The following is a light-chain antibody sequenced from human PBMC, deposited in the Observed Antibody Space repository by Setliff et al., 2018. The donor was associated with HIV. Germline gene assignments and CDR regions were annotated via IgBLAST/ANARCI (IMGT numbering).Light chain of an antibody. CDR3: CSYTGDNVLYV. CDR2: EVN. Sequence: KGTSSDIGSYNLVSWYQQHPGRAPKLIIYEVNKRPSEVSARFSASKSGNTASLTISELQADDEADYYCCSYTGDNVLYVFGTGTKVTVL. J-gene: IGLJ1*01. V-gene: IGLV2-23*02. CDR1: SSDIGSYNL.